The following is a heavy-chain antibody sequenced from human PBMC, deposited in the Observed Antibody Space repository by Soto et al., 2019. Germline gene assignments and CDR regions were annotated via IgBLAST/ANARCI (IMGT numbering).Heavy chain of an antibody. V-gene: IGHV3-33*01. Sequence: GGSLRLSCGASGFTFSSHGMHWVRQAPGKGLEWVAVIRYDGSNKYYADYVKGRFTISRDNSKNTLYLQMNSLRAEDTAVYYCARGRGYSSSWSIYYFDFWGQGTQVTVSS. CDR2: IRYDGSNK. CDR3: ARGRGYSSSWSIYYFDF. CDR1: GFTFSSHG. J-gene: IGHJ4*02. D-gene: IGHD6-13*01.